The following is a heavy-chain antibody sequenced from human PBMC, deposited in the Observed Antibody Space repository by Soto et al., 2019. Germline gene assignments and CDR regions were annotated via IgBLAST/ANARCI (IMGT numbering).Heavy chain of an antibody. CDR1: GDSISSNVW. J-gene: IGHJ4*02. D-gene: IGHD6-19*01. CDR2: VYHNGLT. Sequence: QVQLQESGPGLVKPSGTLSLTCVVSGDSISSNVWWSWVRQPPGKGLEWIGEVYHNGLTNYNSSRRSRVTMSVDTSKNQFSLKLTSVTAADTAIYYCARDAAVPGETDRFDYWGQGILFTVSS. CDR3: ARDAAVPGETDRFDY. V-gene: IGHV4-4*02.